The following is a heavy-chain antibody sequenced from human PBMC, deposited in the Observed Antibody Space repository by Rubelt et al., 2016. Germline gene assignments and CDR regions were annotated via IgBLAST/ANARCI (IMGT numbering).Heavy chain of an antibody. CDR3: ARMRGPYSSSGGEFDP. CDR2: INAGNGNT. Sequence: QVQLVQSGAEVKKPGASVKVSCKASGYTFTSYAMHWVRQAPGHRLEWMGWINAGNGNTKYSQKFQGRVTITRDTSASTAYMELSSLRSEDTAVYYCARMRGPYSSSGGEFDPWGQGTLVTVSS. V-gene: IGHV1-3*01. CDR1: GYTFTSYA. J-gene: IGHJ5*02. D-gene: IGHD6-13*01.